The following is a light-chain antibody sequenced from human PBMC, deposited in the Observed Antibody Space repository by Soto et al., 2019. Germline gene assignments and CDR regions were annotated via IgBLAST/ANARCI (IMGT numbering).Light chain of an antibody. CDR2: EVS. CDR3: CSYAGSSTPSYV. CDR1: SRDVGGYNY. Sequence: QSALTQPASVSGSPGQAVTISCTGTSRDVGGYNYVSWYQQHPGKAPKLIIYEVSKRPSGVSNRFSGSKSGNTASLTISGLQAEDEADYYCCSYAGSSTPSYVFGTGTKLTVL. V-gene: IGLV2-23*02. J-gene: IGLJ1*01.